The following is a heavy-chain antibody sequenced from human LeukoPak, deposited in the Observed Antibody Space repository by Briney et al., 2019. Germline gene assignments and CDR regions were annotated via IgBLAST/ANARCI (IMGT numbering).Heavy chain of an antibody. CDR2: IYYSGST. Sequence: SETLSLTCTVSGGSISNGDHYWSWIRQHPGKGLEWIGHIYYSGSTYYNPSLKSRGIISVETSKNQFSLKLSSVTAADTAVYYCARDSAPGGSYYPFDYWGQGTLVTVSS. CDR1: GGSISNGDHY. J-gene: IGHJ4*02. CDR3: ARDSAPGGSYYPFDY. V-gene: IGHV4-31*03. D-gene: IGHD1-26*01.